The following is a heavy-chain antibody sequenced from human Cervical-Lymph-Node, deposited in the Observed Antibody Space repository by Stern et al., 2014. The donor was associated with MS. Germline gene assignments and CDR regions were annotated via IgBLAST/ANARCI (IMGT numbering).Heavy chain of an antibody. CDR3: ATGAGDNWFDP. CDR2: IIRPVGTS. J-gene: IGHJ5*02. CDR1: GD. V-gene: IGHV1-69*06. D-gene: IGHD3-10*01. Sequence: QMVQSGADVKKPGSSVRVSCKASGDISWLRQAPGQGLEYMGGIIRPVGTSHYTQRCQGRLTITADKSTNTPYMELSSLRSDDTAIYYCATGAGDNWFDPWGQGTLVSVSS.